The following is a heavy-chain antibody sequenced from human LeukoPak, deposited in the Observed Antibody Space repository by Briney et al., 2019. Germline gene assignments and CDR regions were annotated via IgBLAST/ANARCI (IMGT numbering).Heavy chain of an antibody. CDR3: ATYYLDTSARD. V-gene: IGHV1-2*02. Sequence: GASVKVSCKASGHTFTAFYMFWVRQAPGQGLEWMGWINPNTGGTNYAPKFQGRVTMTRGTSISTGYMELSGLRSDDTAVYFCATYYLDTSARDWGQGTLVTVSS. D-gene: IGHD3-22*01. CDR1: GHTFTAFY. J-gene: IGHJ4*02. CDR2: INPNTGGT.